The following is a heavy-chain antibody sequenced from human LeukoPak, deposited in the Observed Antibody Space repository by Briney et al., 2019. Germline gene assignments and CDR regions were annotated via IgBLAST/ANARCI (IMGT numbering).Heavy chain of an antibody. V-gene: IGHV4-34*01. CDR1: GGSFSGYY. CDR2: INHSGST. J-gene: IGHJ3*02. D-gene: IGHD2-15*01. CDR3: ARDGYCSGGSCFRAFDI. Sequence: SETLSLTCAVYGGSFSGYYWSWIRQPPGKGLEWIGEINHSGSTNYNPSLKSRVTISVDTSKNQFSLKLSSVTAADTAVYYCARDGYCSGGSCFRAFDIWGQGTTVTVSS.